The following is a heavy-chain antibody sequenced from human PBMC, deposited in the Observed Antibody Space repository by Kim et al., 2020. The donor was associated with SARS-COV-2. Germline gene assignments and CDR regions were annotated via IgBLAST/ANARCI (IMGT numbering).Heavy chain of an antibody. D-gene: IGHD6-19*01. CDR1: GGSISSSSYY. V-gene: IGHV4-39*01. CDR3: ARQITVAGAGTTPFGY. J-gene: IGHJ4*02. Sequence: SETLSLTCTVSGGSISSSSYYWGWIRQPPGKGLEWIGGIYYSGSTYYNPSLKSRVTISVDTSKNQFSLKLSSVTAADTAVYYCARQITVAGAGTTPFGYWGQGPMVTVSS. CDR2: IYYSGST.